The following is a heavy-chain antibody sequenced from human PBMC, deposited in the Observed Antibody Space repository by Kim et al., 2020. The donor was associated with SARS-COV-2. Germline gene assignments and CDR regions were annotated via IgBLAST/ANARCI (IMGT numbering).Heavy chain of an antibody. J-gene: IGHJ4*02. V-gene: IGHV4-30-4*01. D-gene: IGHD3-22*01. Sequence: RQPPGKGLEWIGYIYYSGSTYYNPSLKSRVTISVDTSKNQFSLKLSSVTAADTAVYYCARARITMIVVVQELDYWGQGTLVTVSS. CDR3: ARARITMIVVVQELDY. CDR2: IYYSGST.